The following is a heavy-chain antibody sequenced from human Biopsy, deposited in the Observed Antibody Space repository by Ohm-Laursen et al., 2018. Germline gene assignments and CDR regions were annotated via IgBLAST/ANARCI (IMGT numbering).Heavy chain of an antibody. Sequence: SVKVSCKASGGTFSNYAISWVRQAPGEGLEWMGGIIAVSGLVNYAQKFQGRVTVAADTSTSTATMELRSLRSDDTAVYYCATKLTGYFHHWGQGTLVTVSS. V-gene: IGHV1-69*10. CDR2: IIAVSGLV. CDR1: GGTFSNYA. D-gene: IGHD3-9*01. J-gene: IGHJ1*01. CDR3: ATKLTGYFHH.